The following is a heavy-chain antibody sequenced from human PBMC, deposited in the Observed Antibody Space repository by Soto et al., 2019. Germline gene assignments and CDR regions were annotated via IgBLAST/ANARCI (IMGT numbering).Heavy chain of an antibody. CDR2: TSFSCYT. V-gene: IGHV4-30-4*01. CDR3: VRGGNPYHYATSGPGTFDK. D-gene: IGHD3-22*01. J-gene: IGHJ4*02. CDR1: GDSVSGGDSY. Sequence: QVQLQESGPGLVKPSQTLSLTCTVSGDSVSGGDSYWSWIRQPPGKALEWIGYTSFSCYTSYTPSLKRRVTISVDMAKSQFSLRLTSVTAADTAIYYCVRGGNPYHYATSGPGTFDKWGQGTLVSVSS.